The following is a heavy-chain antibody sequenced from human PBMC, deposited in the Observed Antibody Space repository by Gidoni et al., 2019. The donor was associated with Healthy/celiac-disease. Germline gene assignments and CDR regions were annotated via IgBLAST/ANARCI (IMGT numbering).Heavy chain of an antibody. Sequence: EVQLLESGGGLVQPGGSLRLSCAASGFTFSSYAMGWVRQAPGKGLEGVSAISGSGGSTYYADSGKGRFTISRDNSKNTLYLQMNSLRAEDTAVYYCAKFTVTTSGFDYWGQGTLVTVSS. V-gene: IGHV3-23*01. J-gene: IGHJ4*02. D-gene: IGHD4-17*01. CDR2: ISGSGGST. CDR3: AKFTVTTSGFDY. CDR1: GFTFSSYA.